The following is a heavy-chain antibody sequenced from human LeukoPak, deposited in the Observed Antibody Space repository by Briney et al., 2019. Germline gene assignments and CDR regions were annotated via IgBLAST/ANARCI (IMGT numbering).Heavy chain of an antibody. CDR1: GFTFSTYG. Sequence: GGSLRLSCAASGFTFSTYGMHWVRQAPGKGLEWVAVISYDGSNEYYADSVKGRFTISRDNSKNTLYLQVSSLRAEDTAVYYCAKEFNRGLPDYWGQGTLVTVPS. V-gene: IGHV3-30*18. D-gene: IGHD2-21*01. J-gene: IGHJ4*02. CDR2: ISYDGSNE. CDR3: AKEFNRGLPDY.